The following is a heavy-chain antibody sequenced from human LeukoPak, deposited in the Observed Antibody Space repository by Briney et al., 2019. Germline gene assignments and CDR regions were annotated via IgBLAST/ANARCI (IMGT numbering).Heavy chain of an antibody. Sequence: SETLSLTCAVSGYSISSGYYWGWIRQPPGKGLEWIGRIYHSGSTYYNPSLKSRGTISVDTSKNQFSLKLSSVTAADTAVYYCARDFWSLAGPLLWFGELFDYWGQGTLVTVSS. CDR1: GYSISSGYY. J-gene: IGHJ4*02. CDR3: ARDFWSLAGPLLWFGELFDY. V-gene: IGHV4-38-2*02. CDR2: IYHSGST. D-gene: IGHD3-10*01.